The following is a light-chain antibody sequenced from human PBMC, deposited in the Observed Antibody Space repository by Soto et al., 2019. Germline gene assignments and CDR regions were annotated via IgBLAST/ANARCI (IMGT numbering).Light chain of an antibody. CDR1: SSNIGRGYD. V-gene: IGLV1-40*01. Sequence: QSVLTQPPSVSGAPGQTVTISCTGSSSNIGRGYDVHWYQQVPGSAPRLLLSGDSNRPSGVPDRFSGSRSGTSASLAITGLPAEDEADYYCQTFDSTMTISWVFGGGTKLTVL. CDR2: GDS. J-gene: IGLJ3*02. CDR3: QTFDSTMTISWV.